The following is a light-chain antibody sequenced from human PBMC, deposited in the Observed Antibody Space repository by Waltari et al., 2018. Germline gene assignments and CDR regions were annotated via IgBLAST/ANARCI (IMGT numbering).Light chain of an antibody. CDR2: EDD. Sequence: SYVLTQPPSVSVSPGQTASIDCSGDKLGNQFVAWYQLKPGQSPVLVVYEDDKQPSGIPERFLGSNAGNTSNLTISGAQSMDEGDYFCQGRDGSTAVVVGGGTKLTVL. CDR3: QGRDGSTAVV. J-gene: IGLJ2*01. V-gene: IGLV3-1*01. CDR1: KLGNQF.